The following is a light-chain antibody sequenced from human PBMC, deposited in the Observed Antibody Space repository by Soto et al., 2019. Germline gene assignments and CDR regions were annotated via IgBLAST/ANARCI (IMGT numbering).Light chain of an antibody. V-gene: IGKV1-9*01. CDR2: DAS. Sequence: DIQLTQSPSFLSASVGDRVTITCRASQGISSYLAWYQQKPGKAPNLLIYDASTLQSGVPSRFSGSGSGTEFTLTISSLQPEDFATYNCKQFHTYPFGFGQGTRLEIK. CDR3: KQFHTYPFG. J-gene: IGKJ5*01. CDR1: QGISSY.